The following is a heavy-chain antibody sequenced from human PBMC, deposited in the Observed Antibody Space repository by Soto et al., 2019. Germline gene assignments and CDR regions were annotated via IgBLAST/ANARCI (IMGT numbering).Heavy chain of an antibody. CDR1: GCTFSSYA. CDR2: ISGSGGST. D-gene: IGHD6-13*01. V-gene: IGHV3-23*01. Sequence: EVQLLESGGGLVQPGGSLRLSCAASGCTFSSYAMSWVRQAPGKGLEWVSAISGSGGSTYYADSVKGRFTISRDNSKNTLYLQMNSLRAEDTAVYYCAKSLAAADYYYYYGMDVWGQGTTVTVSS. J-gene: IGHJ6*02. CDR3: AKSLAAADYYYYYGMDV.